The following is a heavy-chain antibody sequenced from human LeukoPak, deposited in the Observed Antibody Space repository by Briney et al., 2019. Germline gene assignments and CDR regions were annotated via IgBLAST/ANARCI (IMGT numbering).Heavy chain of an antibody. CDR3: ARDASSSSSGWFDP. V-gene: IGHV3-30*02. CDR1: GFTFSSNG. CDR2: IRYGGNDE. D-gene: IGHD6-6*01. J-gene: IGHJ5*02. Sequence: GGSLRLSCAASGFTFSSNGMHWVRQAPGEGLEWVAFIRYGGNDERYADSVKGRFTISRDNSKNTMYLQMNSLRAEDTAVYYCARDASSSSSGWFDPWGQGTLVTVSS.